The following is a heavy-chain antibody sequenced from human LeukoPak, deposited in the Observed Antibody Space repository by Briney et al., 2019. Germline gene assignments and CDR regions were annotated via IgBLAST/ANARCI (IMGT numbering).Heavy chain of an antibody. CDR1: GFTFSSYA. CDR2: ISGSGGST. V-gene: IGHV3-23*01. J-gene: IGHJ4*02. D-gene: IGHD6-13*01. CDR3: AKVGRPHIWQQLVLGSYYFDY. Sequence: GGSLRLSCAASGFTFSSYAMSWVRQAPGKGLEWVSAISGSGGSTYYADSVKGRFTISRDNSKNTLYLQMNSLRAEDTAVYYCAKVGRPHIWQQLVLGSYYFDYWGQGTLVTVSS.